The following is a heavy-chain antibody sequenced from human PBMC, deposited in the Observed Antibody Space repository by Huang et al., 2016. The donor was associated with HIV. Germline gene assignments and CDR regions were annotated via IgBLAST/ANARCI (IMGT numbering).Heavy chain of an antibody. D-gene: IGHD6-19*01. CDR2: NHSGNSDT. CDR1: GYSFANYW. Sequence: VQLVQSGAEVRKHGESLKISGKGSGYSFANYWIGWVRQTPGKGLEWVGINHSGNSDTRYRPCFQGQVAISADKSITAAYLQWSSLTVSDTAMYYCARRAAVAGYYFDYWGQGTLITVSS. CDR3: ARRAAVAGYYFDY. J-gene: IGHJ4*02. V-gene: IGHV5-51*01.